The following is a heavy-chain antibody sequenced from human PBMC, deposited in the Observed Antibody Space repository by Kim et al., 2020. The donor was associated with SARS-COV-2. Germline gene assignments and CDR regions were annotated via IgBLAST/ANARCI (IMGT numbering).Heavy chain of an antibody. Sequence: SETLSLTCAVYGGSFSGYYWSWIRQPPGKGLEWIGEINHSGSTNYNPSLKSRVTISVDTSKNQFSLKLSSVTAADTAVYYCARLYYDILTGYYNPFDYWGQGTLVTVSS. CDR2: INHSGST. CDR3: ARLYYDILTGYYNPFDY. V-gene: IGHV4-34*01. J-gene: IGHJ4*02. CDR1: GGSFSGYY. D-gene: IGHD3-9*01.